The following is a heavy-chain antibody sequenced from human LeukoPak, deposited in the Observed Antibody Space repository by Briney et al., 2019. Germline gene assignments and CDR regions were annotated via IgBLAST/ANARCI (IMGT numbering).Heavy chain of an antibody. CDR2: IYYSGST. CDR1: GGSISSYC. Sequence: SETLSLTCTVSGGSISSYCWSWIRQPPGKGLEWIGYIYYSGSTNYNPSLKSRVTISVDTSKNQFSLKLSSVTAADTAVYYCASLPGVWSGYLDYWGQGTLVTVSS. J-gene: IGHJ4*02. CDR3: ASLPGVWSGYLDY. V-gene: IGHV4-59*01. D-gene: IGHD3-3*01.